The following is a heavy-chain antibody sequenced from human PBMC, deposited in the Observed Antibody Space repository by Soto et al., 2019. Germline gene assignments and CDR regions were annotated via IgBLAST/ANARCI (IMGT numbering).Heavy chain of an antibody. D-gene: IGHD1-20*01. Sequence: SETLSLTCSVSCVSITSYYWTWIRHPPGKGLEWIGYVYHTGNTYYNPSLKSRVTISLDTSKNQVSLRLRSVTAADTAVYYCAREQYNWKLWGQGTLVTVSS. CDR1: CVSITSYY. V-gene: IGHV4-59*01. J-gene: IGHJ4*02. CDR3: AREQYNWKL. CDR2: VYHTGNT.